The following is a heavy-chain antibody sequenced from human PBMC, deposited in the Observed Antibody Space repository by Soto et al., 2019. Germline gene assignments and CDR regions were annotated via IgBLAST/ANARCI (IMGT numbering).Heavy chain of an antibody. D-gene: IGHD2-21*02. Sequence: EVQLLESGGGLVQPGGSLRLSCAASGFTFSNYAMNWVRQAPGKGLEWVSVISGSGGGTYYADSVKGRFTISRDNSKNTLYLQMNSLRADDTAVYYCANGRAYCGGDCYRHWGQGTLVTVSS. CDR3: ANGRAYCGGDCYRH. CDR2: ISGSGGGT. CDR1: GFTFSNYA. V-gene: IGHV3-23*01. J-gene: IGHJ4*02.